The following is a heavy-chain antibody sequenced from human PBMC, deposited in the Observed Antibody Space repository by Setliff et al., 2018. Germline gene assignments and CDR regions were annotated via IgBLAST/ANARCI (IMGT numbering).Heavy chain of an antibody. J-gene: IGHJ2*01. D-gene: IGHD2-15*01. CDR3: ARVVGSGGNGGHWYFDL. V-gene: IGHV1-18*01. CDR2: ISAYNGNT. Sequence: ASVKVSCTASGYTFTSHGISWVRQAPGQGLEWMGWISAYNGNTNYAQKLQGRVTMTTDTSTSTAYMELRSLRSDDTAVYYCARVVGSGGNGGHWYFDLWGRGTLVTVSS. CDR1: GYTFTSHG.